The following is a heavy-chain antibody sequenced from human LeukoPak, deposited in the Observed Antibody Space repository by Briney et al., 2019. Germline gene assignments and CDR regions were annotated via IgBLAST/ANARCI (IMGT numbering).Heavy chain of an antibody. J-gene: IGHJ4*02. CDR2: FDPEDGET. V-gene: IGHV1-24*01. D-gene: IGHD4-23*01. Sequence: ASVKVSCKVSGYTLTELSMHWVRQGPGKGLEWVGGFDPEDGETIYAQKFQGRVTMTEDTSTDTAYMELSSLRSEDTAVYYCATDRDYGGNSYFDYWGQGTLVTVSS. CDR3: ATDRDYGGNSYFDY. CDR1: GYTLTELS.